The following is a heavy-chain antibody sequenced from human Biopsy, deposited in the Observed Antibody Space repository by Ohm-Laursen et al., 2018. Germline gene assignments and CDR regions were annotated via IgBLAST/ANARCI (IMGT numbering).Heavy chain of an antibody. V-gene: IGHV4-4*07. D-gene: IGHD6-19*01. Sequence: SETLSLTCSVSGGSTNDYFWSWIRQPAGETLEWTGRIYSSGVSCYNPSLKSRISMSMDTSNNQFSLTLTSVTAADTAVYYCARTPGKAVAGRFLDLWGRGTLVTVSS. CDR2: IYSSGVS. CDR1: GGSTNDYF. CDR3: ARTPGKAVAGRFLDL. J-gene: IGHJ2*01.